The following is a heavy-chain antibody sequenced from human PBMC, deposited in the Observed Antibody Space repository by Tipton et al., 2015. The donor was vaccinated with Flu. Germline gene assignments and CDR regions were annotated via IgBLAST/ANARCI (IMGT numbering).Heavy chain of an antibody. CDR2: VSSSGST. V-gene: IGHV4-61*02. D-gene: IGHD3-22*01. J-gene: IGHJ5*02. Sequence: LRLSCTVSGDSITSGNYYWTWIRQSAGKGLEWIGRVSSSGSTRYNPSPKGRATISLDMSRNQFSLKLISVTAADTAVYYCTRGTIYYDSRGFEYYRFGPWGQGSLVSVSS. CDR3: TRGTIYYDSRGFEYYRFGP. CDR1: GDSITSGNYY.